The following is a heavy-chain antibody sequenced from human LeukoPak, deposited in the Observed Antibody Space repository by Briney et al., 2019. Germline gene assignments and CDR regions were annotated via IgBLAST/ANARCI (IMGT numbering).Heavy chain of an antibody. CDR3: ARHGYDFWSGPKGDFDY. V-gene: IGHV4-39*01. CDR2: IYYSGST. J-gene: IGHJ4*02. D-gene: IGHD3-3*01. CDR1: GGSISSSSYY. Sequence: SETLSLTCTVSGGSISSSSYYWGWIRQPPGKGLEWIGSIYYSGSTYYNPSLKSRVTMSVDTSKNQFSLKLSSVTAADTAVYYCARHGYDFWSGPKGDFDYWGQGTLVTVSS.